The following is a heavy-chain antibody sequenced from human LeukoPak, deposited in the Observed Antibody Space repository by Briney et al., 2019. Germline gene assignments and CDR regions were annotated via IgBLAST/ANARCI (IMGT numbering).Heavy chain of an antibody. D-gene: IGHD2-15*01. Sequence: SSVKVSCKASGGTFSSYAISWVRQAPGQGLEWMGGIIPIFGTANYAQKFHGRVTITADESTSTAYMELSSLRSEDTAVYYCARSGREDPGWYYFDYWGQGTLVTVSS. CDR1: GGTFSSYA. V-gene: IGHV1-69*01. CDR3: ARSGREDPGWYYFDY. J-gene: IGHJ4*02. CDR2: IIPIFGTA.